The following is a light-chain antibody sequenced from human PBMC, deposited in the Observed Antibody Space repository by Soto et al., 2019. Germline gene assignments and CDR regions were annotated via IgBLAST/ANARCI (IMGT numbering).Light chain of an antibody. CDR3: QQYCDSLPRT. CDR1: QSIKTS. CDR2: DAS. Sequence: EIAITQSPATLSVSPVERATLSCRAAQSIKTSLAWYQQKPGEAPRLLIYDASNSATGIPARFSGSGSATAVTIIISRLEHGDFAVYYCQQYCDSLPRTFGEGTKVDIK. V-gene: IGKV3D-20*01. J-gene: IGKJ4*01.